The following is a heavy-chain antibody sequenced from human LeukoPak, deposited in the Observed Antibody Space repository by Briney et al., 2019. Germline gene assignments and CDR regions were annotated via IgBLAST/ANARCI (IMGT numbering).Heavy chain of an antibody. CDR1: GGSISSGDYY. J-gene: IGHJ4*02. Sequence: SETLSLTCLVSGGSISSGDYYWSWIRQPPGKGLEWIGYIYYSGSTYYNPSLKSRVTISVDTSKNQFSLKLSSVTAADTAVYYCARGTLYDSSGAPRDYWGQGTLVTVSS. CDR2: IYYSGST. D-gene: IGHD3-22*01. V-gene: IGHV4-30-4*01. CDR3: ARGTLYDSSGAPRDY.